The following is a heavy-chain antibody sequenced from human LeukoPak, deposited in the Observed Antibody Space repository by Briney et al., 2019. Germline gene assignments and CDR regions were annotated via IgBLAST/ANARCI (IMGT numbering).Heavy chain of an antibody. CDR3: ARAGYGMDV. CDR1: GGSFSGYY. J-gene: IGHJ6*02. D-gene: IGHD3-10*01. V-gene: IGHV4-34*01. Sequence: PSETLSLTCAVYGGSFSGYYWSWIRQPPGKGLEWIGEINHSGSTYYNPSLKSRVTISVDRSKNQFSLKLSSVTAADTAVYYCARAGYGMDVWGQGTTVTVSS. CDR2: INHSGST.